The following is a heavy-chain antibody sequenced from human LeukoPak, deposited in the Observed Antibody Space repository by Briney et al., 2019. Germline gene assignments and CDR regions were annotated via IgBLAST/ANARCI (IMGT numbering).Heavy chain of an antibody. D-gene: IGHD3-10*01. CDR1: GYTFIGHY. V-gene: IGHV1-2*02. CDR2: INPNNGGT. J-gene: IGHJ5*02. CDR3: ARVAGLCSAGSCGNWFDP. Sequence: ASVKVSCKASGYTFIGHYIHWVRQAPGQGLEWMGWINPNNGGTKYAPNFQGRVTMTRDTSISTAYMELSSLRSDDTAVYYCARVAGLCSAGSCGNWFDPWGQGTLVTVSS.